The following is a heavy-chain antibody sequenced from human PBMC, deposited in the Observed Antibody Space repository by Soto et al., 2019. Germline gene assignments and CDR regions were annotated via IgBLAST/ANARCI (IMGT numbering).Heavy chain of an antibody. CDR1: GFTFSSYA. J-gene: IGHJ4*02. V-gene: IGHV3-30-3*01. D-gene: IGHD1-26*01. Sequence: GGSLRLSCAASGFTFSSYAMHWVRQAPGKGLEWVAVISYDGSNKYYADSVKGRFTISRDNSKNTLYLQMNSLRAEDTAVYYCARDFSPAVGATTPLDYWGQGTLVTVSS. CDR3: ARDFSPAVGATTPLDY. CDR2: ISYDGSNK.